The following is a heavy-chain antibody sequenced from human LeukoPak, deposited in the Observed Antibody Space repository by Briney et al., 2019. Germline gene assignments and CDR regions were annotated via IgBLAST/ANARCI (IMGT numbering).Heavy chain of an antibody. D-gene: IGHD5-18*01. Sequence: SGPTLVKPTQPLTLTCTFSGFSLSSSGVDVGWIRQPPGKALEWLALIYWDDDKRYSPSLKTRLTITKDTSKNQVVLTMTNMDPVDTGTYYCAHSRHTARVENWGQGTLVTVSS. CDR1: GFSLSSSGVD. CDR3: AHSRHTARVEN. J-gene: IGHJ4*02. V-gene: IGHV2-5*02. CDR2: IYWDDDK.